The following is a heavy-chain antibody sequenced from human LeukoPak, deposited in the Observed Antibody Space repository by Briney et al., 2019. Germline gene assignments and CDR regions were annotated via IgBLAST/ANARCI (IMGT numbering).Heavy chain of an antibody. D-gene: IGHD3-10*02. CDR1: GFTFGDYA. CDR3: ARDPNVLGITPYYFDF. V-gene: IGHV3-21*01. CDR2: ISSDSSYI. Sequence: GGSLRLSCTASGFTFGDYAMSWFRQAPGKGLEWVASISSDSSYIDYADSVKGRFTISRDNAKNSLFLKTDTLRGDDTGIYYCARDPNVLGITPYYFDFWGQGTLVTVSS. J-gene: IGHJ4*02.